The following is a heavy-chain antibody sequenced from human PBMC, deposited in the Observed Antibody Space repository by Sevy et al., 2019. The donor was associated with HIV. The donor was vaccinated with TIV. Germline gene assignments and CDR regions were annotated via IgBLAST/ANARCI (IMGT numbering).Heavy chain of an antibody. CDR3: ARDRGATIHWFDP. V-gene: IGHV3-21*01. J-gene: IGHJ5*02. D-gene: IGHD1-26*01. Sequence: GESLKISCAASGFTFSSYSMNWVRQAPGKGLESVSSISSSSSYIDYADSVKGRFTISRDNAKNSLYLQMNSLRAEDTAVYYCARDRGATIHWFDPWRQGTLVTVSS. CDR2: ISSSSSYI. CDR1: GFTFSSYS.